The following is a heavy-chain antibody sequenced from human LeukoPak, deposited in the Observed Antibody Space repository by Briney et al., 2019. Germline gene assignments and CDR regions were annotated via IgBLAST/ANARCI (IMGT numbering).Heavy chain of an antibody. CDR1: GFTFSIYS. CDR3: ASGYYDFWSGQGDY. CDR2: ISISSMYI. J-gene: IGHJ4*02. D-gene: IGHD3-3*01. Sequence: GGSLRLSCAVSGFTFSIYSMNSVRQAPGKGLEWVSSISISSMYIYYADTVKGTLTISRDNAKNSLYLQMNSLRAEDTAVYYCASGYYDFWSGQGDYWGQGTLVTVPS. V-gene: IGHV3-21*01.